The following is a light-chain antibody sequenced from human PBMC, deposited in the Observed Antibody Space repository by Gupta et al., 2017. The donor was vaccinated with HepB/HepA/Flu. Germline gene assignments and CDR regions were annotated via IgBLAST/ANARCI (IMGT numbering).Light chain of an antibody. V-gene: IGLV3-21*01. Sequence: SDVLTQPPSVSVAPGQTATISCGKNNLGDKPVHWYQHKAGQAPVLVISSDGDRPSGVPERFSGSNSGNTATLTITGVEAGDEADYCCQVWDNSADQYVFGTGTTVTVL. J-gene: IGLJ1*01. CDR3: QVWDNSADQYV. CDR1: NLGDKP. CDR2: SDG.